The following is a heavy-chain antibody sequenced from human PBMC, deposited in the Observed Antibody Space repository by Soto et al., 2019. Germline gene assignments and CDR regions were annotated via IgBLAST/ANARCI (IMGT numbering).Heavy chain of an antibody. CDR1: GFTFNYYP. J-gene: IGHJ6*02. Sequence: QMQLVESGGGVVQPGGSLRLSCAASGFTFNYYPMHWVHQAPGKGLEWVAVVSFDGSNKYYADSVKGRFTISKDNSKNTLYLQMNSLTREDTAVYYCARLPGPLVAVLYIYPLDGREAMSDVDVWGQGTTVTVSS. CDR2: VSFDGSNK. D-gene: IGHD6-19*01. CDR3: ARLPGPLVAVLYIYPLDGREAMSDVDV. V-gene: IGHV3-30-3*01.